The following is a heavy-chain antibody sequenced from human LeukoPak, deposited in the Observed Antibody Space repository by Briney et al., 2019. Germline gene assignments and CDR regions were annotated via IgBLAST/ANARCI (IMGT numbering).Heavy chain of an antibody. V-gene: IGHV3-53*01. Sequence: GGSLRLSSAASGFTVSSNYMSWVRQAPGKGLEWVSVIYSGGSTYYADSVKGRFTISRDNSKNTLYLQMNSLRAEDTAVYYCARDSGWGAFDIWGQGTMVTVSS. CDR1: GFTVSSNY. J-gene: IGHJ3*02. D-gene: IGHD6-19*01. CDR2: IYSGGST. CDR3: ARDSGWGAFDI.